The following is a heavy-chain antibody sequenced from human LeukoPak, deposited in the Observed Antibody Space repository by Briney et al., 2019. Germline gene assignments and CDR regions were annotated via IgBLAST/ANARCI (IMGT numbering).Heavy chain of an antibody. V-gene: IGHV3-43D*03. J-gene: IGHJ4*02. CDR1: GSTFDDYA. CDR2: ISWDGGST. D-gene: IGHD2-2*01. CDR3: AKEGYCSSTSCYGLDY. Sequence: PGGSLRLSCAASGSTFDDYAMHWVRQAPGKGLEWVSLISWDGGSTYYADSVKGRFTISRDNSKNSLYLQMNSLRAEDTALYYCAKEGYCSSTSCYGLDYWGQGTLVTVSS.